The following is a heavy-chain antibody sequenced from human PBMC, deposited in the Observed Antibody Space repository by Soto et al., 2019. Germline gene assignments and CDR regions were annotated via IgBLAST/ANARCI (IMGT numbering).Heavy chain of an antibody. CDR2: ISSSSSYI. D-gene: IGHD6-13*01. CDR1: GFTFSSYS. Sequence: PGGSLRLSCAASGFTFSSYSMNWVRQAPGKGLEWVSSISSSSSYIYYADSVKGRFTISRDNAKNSLYLQMNSLRAEDTAVYYCARDRGAAAAFDYWGQGTLVTVS. J-gene: IGHJ4*02. V-gene: IGHV3-21*01. CDR3: ARDRGAAAAFDY.